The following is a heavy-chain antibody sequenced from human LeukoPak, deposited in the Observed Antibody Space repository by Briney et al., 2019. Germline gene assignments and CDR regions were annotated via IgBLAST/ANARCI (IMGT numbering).Heavy chain of an antibody. J-gene: IGHJ6*03. CDR3: ARATYYYDSSGYYYPDYNYMDV. CDR1: GFTFSSYG. CDR2: ISGGGDDR. D-gene: IGHD3-22*01. Sequence: AGGSLRLSCAASGFTFSSYGMTWVRQAPGKGLEWVSIISGGGDDRYYADSGKGRFTISRDNYKNPVYLQMSSLRAEDTAVYYCARATYYYDSSGYYYPDYNYMDVWGKGTTVTVSS. V-gene: IGHV3-23*01.